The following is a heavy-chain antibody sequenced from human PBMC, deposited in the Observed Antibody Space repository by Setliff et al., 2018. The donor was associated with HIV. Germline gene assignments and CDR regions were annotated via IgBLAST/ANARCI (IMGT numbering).Heavy chain of an antibody. Sequence: SVKVSCKASGDTLSSYSISWVRQAPGQGLEWMGAIIPLVGLADYAQKFQGRLTLTGYKSTNIVYMDLSSLTFEDTAVYFCVRDPWGSGSFGSIHFWGPGTLVTVSS. D-gene: IGHD3-10*01. J-gene: IGHJ4*02. CDR1: GDTLSSYS. V-gene: IGHV1-69*10. CDR2: IIPLVGLA. CDR3: VRDPWGSGSFGSIHF.